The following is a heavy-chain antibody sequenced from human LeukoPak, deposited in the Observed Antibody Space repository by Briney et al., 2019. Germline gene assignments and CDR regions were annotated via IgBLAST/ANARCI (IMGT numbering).Heavy chain of an antibody. V-gene: IGHV1-18*01. CDR1: GYTFTSYG. J-gene: IGHJ4*02. Sequence: ASVKVSCKASGYTFTSYGISWVRQAPGQGLEWMGWISAYNGNTNYAQKLQGRVTMTTDTSTSTAYMELRSLRSEDTAVYYCARNYGDPPVYYFDYWGQGTLVTVSS. D-gene: IGHD4-17*01. CDR2: ISAYNGNT. CDR3: ARNYGDPPVYYFDY.